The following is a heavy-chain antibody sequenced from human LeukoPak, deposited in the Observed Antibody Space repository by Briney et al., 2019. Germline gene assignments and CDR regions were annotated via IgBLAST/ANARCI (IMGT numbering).Heavy chain of an antibody. CDR1: GFTFDDYG. CDR3: AREGFYDSNGYYDAFDI. Sequence: GGSLRLSCAASGFTFDDYGMSWVRQAPGKGLEWVSGINWNGGSTGYADSVKGRFTVSKDSSKNTLFLQMSSLGPEDTAVYYCAREGFYDSNGYYDAFDIWGQGTMVTVSS. J-gene: IGHJ3*02. V-gene: IGHV3-20*04. D-gene: IGHD3-22*01. CDR2: INWNGGST.